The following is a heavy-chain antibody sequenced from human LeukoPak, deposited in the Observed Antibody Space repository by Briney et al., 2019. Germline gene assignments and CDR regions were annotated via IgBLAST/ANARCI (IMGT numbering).Heavy chain of an antibody. J-gene: IGHJ4*02. CDR1: GFTFSSYA. Sequence: GGSLRLSCAASGFTFSSYAMSWVRQAPGKGLEWVSAISGSGGSTYYADSVKGRFTISRDNSKNTLYLQVNSLRAEDTALYYCARKDYYHSSFDYWGQGTLVTVSS. CDR3: ARKDYYHSSFDY. V-gene: IGHV3-23*01. D-gene: IGHD3-22*01. CDR2: ISGSGGST.